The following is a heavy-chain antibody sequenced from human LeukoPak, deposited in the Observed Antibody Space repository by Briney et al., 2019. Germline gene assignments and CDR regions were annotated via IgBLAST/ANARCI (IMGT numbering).Heavy chain of an antibody. J-gene: IGHJ4*02. CDR1: GFTFSSYG. CDR3: AKDNLLTGCNLDY. CDR2: IQNDGTNK. D-gene: IGHD3-9*01. Sequence: GGSLRLSCAASGFTFSSYGVHWVRQAPGKGLEWVAFIQNDGTNKYYADSVKGRFTISRDNSKNTLYLQMNSLRAEDTALYYCAKDNLLTGCNLDYWGQGTRITVSS. V-gene: IGHV3-30*02.